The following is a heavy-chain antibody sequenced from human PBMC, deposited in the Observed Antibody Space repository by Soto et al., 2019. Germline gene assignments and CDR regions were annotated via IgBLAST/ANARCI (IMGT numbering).Heavy chain of an antibody. V-gene: IGHV3-30*18. Sequence: QVQLVESGGGVVQPGGSLRLSCAPSGFTFRAYGMHWVRQAPGKGLERVAVISYDGKNEYYADSVKGRFSISRDSSKNTLYLQMNSLRAEDTAVYYCAKDLVAFTTGRRSPFGSWGQGTLVTVSS. CDR2: ISYDGKNE. CDR3: AKDLVAFTTGRRSPFGS. J-gene: IGHJ4*02. D-gene: IGHD1-1*01. CDR1: GFTFRAYG.